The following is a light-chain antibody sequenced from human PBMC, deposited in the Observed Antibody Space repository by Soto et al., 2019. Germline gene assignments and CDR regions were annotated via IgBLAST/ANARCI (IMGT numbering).Light chain of an antibody. CDR1: SGHSTYG. CDR2: LNTDGSQ. J-gene: IGLJ2*01. CDR3: QTWVTGNGV. V-gene: IGLV4-69*01. Sequence: QAVLTQSPSASASLGASVKLTCTLNSGHSTYGIAWHQQRPEKGPRYLMKLNTDGSQSKADGIPDRFSGSRSGTEHYLTISSLQSDDEADYYCQTWVTGNGVFGGGTKVTVL.